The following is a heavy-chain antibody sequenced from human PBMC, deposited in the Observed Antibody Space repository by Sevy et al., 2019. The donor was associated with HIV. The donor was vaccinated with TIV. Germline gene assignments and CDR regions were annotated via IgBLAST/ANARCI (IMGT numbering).Heavy chain of an antibody. J-gene: IGHJ3*02. CDR2: IKQDGSEK. CDR3: ARGLLPRGGAFDI. D-gene: IGHD3-10*01. Sequence: GGSLRLSCAASGFTFSSYWMSWVRQAPGKGLEWVANIKQDGSEKYDVDSVKGRFTISRDNAKNSLYLQMNSLRAEDTAVYYCARGLLPRGGAFDIWGQGTMVTVSS. V-gene: IGHV3-7*01. CDR1: GFTFSSYW.